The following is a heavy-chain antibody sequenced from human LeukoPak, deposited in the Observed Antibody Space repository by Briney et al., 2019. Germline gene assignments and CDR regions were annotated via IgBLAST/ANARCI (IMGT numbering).Heavy chain of an antibody. Sequence: PGRSLRLSCAASGFTFSSYGMHWVRQAPGKGLEWVAVISYDGSNKYYADSMKGRFTISRDNSKNTLYLQMNSLRAEDTAVYYCAKGMVRGPYYYYGMDVWGKGTTVTVSS. V-gene: IGHV3-30*18. CDR2: ISYDGSNK. D-gene: IGHD3-10*01. CDR1: GFTFSSYG. CDR3: AKGMVRGPYYYYGMDV. J-gene: IGHJ6*04.